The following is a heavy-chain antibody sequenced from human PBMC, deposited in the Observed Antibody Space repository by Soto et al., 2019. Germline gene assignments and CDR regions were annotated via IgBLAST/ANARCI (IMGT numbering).Heavy chain of an antibody. Sequence: ASVKVSCKASGYTFTGYYMHWVRQALGQGLEWMGWINPNSGGTNYAQKFQGWVTMTRDTSISTAYMELSRLRSDDTAVYYCARGRAWDWNYGDYMDVWGKGTTVTVSS. J-gene: IGHJ6*03. D-gene: IGHD1-7*01. CDR3: ARGRAWDWNYGDYMDV. CDR1: GYTFTGYY. V-gene: IGHV1-2*04. CDR2: INPNSGGT.